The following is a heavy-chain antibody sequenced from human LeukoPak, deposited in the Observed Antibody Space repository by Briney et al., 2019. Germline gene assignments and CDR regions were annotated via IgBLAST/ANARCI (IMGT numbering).Heavy chain of an antibody. Sequence: GGSLRLSCAASGFTFSNAWMSWVRQAPGKGLEWVGRIKSRTDGGTTDYAAPVKGRFTISRDDLKNTLYLQMNSLKTEDTAVYYCTTGYCSSTSCYKGLNWFDPWGQGTLVTVSS. V-gene: IGHV3-15*01. D-gene: IGHD2-2*02. CDR3: TTGYCSSTSCYKGLNWFDP. CDR2: IKSRTDGGTT. J-gene: IGHJ5*02. CDR1: GFTFSNAW.